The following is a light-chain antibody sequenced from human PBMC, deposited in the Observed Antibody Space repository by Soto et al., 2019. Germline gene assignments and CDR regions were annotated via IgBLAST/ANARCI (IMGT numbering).Light chain of an antibody. CDR3: SSYAGRLV. CDR1: SSDVGGYNS. CDR2: EVS. J-gene: IGLJ2*01. V-gene: IGLV2-8*01. Sequence: QSVLTQPPSASGSPGQSVPISCTGTSSDVGGYNSVSWYQQHPGKAPRLMIYEVSKRPSGVPDRFSGSKSGSTASLTVSGLQAEDEADYYCSSYAGRLVFGGGTKLTVL.